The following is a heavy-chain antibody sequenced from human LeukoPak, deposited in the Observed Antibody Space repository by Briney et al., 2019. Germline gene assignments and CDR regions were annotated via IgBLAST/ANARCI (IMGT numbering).Heavy chain of an antibody. J-gene: IGHJ4*02. CDR2: INPSGGST. D-gene: IGHD1-26*01. CDR3: ARSGSRFDY. Sequence: ASVKVSCKASGYSLSGYYMHWVRQAPGQGLEWMGIINPSGGSTSYAQKFQGRVTMTRDTSTSTVYMELSSLRSEDTAVYYCARSGSRFDYWGQGTLVTVSS. V-gene: IGHV1-46*01. CDR1: GYSLSGYY.